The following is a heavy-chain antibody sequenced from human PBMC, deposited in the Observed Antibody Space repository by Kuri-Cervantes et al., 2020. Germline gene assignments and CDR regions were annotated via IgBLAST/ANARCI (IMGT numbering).Heavy chain of an antibody. D-gene: IGHD6-13*01. CDR2: IYTSGST. Sequence: SETLSLTCTVSGGSISSYYWSWIRQPAGKGLEWIGRIYTSGSTNYNPSLKSRVTMSVDTSKNQLSLKLSSVTAADTAVYYCARLSLGPGAAAGPIYYYYGMDVWGRGTTVTVSS. V-gene: IGHV4-4*07. CDR3: ARLSLGPGAAAGPIYYYYGMDV. CDR1: GGSISSYY. J-gene: IGHJ6*02.